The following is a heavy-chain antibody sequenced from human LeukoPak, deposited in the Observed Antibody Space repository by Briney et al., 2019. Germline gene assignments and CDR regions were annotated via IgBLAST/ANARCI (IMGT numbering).Heavy chain of an antibody. CDR2: IYYSGST. J-gene: IGHJ4*02. V-gene: IGHV4-39*01. D-gene: IGHD1-1*01. Sequence: SETLSLTCTVSGGSISSSSYYWGWIRQPPGKGLEWIGSIYYSGSTYYNPSLKSRVTISVDTSKNQFSLKLSSVTAADTAVYYCARGRFYNPFDYWGQGTLVTVFS. CDR1: GGSISSSSYY. CDR3: ARGRFYNPFDY.